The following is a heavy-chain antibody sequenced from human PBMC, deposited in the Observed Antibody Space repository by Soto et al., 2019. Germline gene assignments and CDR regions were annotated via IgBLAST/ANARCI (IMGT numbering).Heavy chain of an antibody. V-gene: IGHV1-69*02. D-gene: IGHD2-2*01. Sequence: SVKVSCKASGGTFSSYTISWVRQAPGQGLEWMGRIIPILGIANYAQKFQGRVTITADKSTSTAYMELSSLRSEDTAVYYCARKGGQLPSRDAFDIWGQGTMVTVSS. CDR2: IIPILGIA. CDR1: GGTFSSYT. J-gene: IGHJ3*02. CDR3: ARKGGQLPSRDAFDI.